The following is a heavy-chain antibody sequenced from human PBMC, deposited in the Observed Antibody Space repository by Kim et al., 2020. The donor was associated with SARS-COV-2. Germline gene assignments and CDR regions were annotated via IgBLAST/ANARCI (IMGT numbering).Heavy chain of an antibody. V-gene: IGHV3-74*01. CDR2: IYNDGTRT. Sequence: GGSLRLSCVASGFTFSNYWMHWVRQAPGKGLEWVSRIYNDGTRTTYADSVKGRFTISTDNAKNTLFLQMNSLRAEDTAVYYCGVVMTASFSDGMDVWGQGTTVTVSS. CDR1: GFTFSNYW. D-gene: IGHD2-21*02. CDR3: GVVMTASFSDGMDV. J-gene: IGHJ6*02.